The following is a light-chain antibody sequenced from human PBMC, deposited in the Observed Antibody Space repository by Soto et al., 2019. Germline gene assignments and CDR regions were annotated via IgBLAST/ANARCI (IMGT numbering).Light chain of an antibody. CDR3: SSYTSSSTLPFV. CDR1: SSDVGGYNY. J-gene: IGLJ1*01. V-gene: IGLV2-14*01. CDR2: DVS. Sequence: QSAFNQPACVSGSPGQAITISCTGTSSDVGGYNYVSWYQQHPGKATKLMIYDVSNRPSGVSNRFSGSKSGNTASLTISGLQAEDEADYYCSSYTSSSTLPFVFGTGTKVTVL.